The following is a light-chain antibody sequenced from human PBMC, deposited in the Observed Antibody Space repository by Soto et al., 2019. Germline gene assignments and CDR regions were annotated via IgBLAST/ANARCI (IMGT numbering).Light chain of an antibody. V-gene: IGKV3-15*01. CDR2: GAS. CDR1: QSLSNG. CDR3: QQYNNWPPIT. Sequence: ETVMTQSPATLSVSPGERAILSCWASQSLSNGLAWYQQKAGQAPRLLIDGASTRATGIPPRFSGSGSETEFTLTVGSLQSEDFAVYYCQQYNNWPPITFGQGTRLEIK. J-gene: IGKJ5*01.